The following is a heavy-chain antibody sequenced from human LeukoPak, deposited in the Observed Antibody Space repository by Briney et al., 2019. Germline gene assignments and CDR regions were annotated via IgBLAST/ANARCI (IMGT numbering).Heavy chain of an antibody. Sequence: SDTLSLTCTVSGGSVTGYYWSWIRQPPGKGLEWIGYIYYTGSTNYNPSLKSRVTMFVDMSKNQFSLRLSCVTAADTAVYYCARHRAYSSSSPFDYWGQGTLVTVSS. D-gene: IGHD6-6*01. J-gene: IGHJ4*02. CDR3: ARHRAYSSSSPFDY. CDR2: IYYTGST. V-gene: IGHV4-59*08. CDR1: GGSVTGYY.